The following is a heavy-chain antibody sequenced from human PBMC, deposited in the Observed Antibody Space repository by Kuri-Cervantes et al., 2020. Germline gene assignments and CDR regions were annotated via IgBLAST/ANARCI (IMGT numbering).Heavy chain of an antibody. CDR1: GFTLRDYW. Sequence: GESLKISCAASGFTLRDYWMHWVRQAAGKGLEWVAVISYDGSNKYYADSVKGRFTISRDNSKNTLYLQMNSLRAEDTAVYYCANLAGGRLGYWGQGTLVTVSS. CDR2: ISYDGSNK. J-gene: IGHJ4*02. V-gene: IGHV3-30-3*01. CDR3: ANLAGGRLGY. D-gene: IGHD2-15*01.